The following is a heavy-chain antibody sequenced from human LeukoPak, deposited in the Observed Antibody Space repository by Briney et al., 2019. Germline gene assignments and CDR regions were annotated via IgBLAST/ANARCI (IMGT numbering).Heavy chain of an antibody. CDR2: INPLDSDT. CDR3: TRRIDDGDYDY. V-gene: IGHV5-51*01. Sequence: GESLKISCKRLGYSFTSYWIGWVCQMPGKGLEWMGIINPLDSDTRYSPSFQGQVTFSADKSITTAYLQWSSLAASDTAMYYCTRRIDDGDYDYWGQGTLVTVSS. CDR1: GYSFTSYW. J-gene: IGHJ4*02. D-gene: IGHD4-17*01.